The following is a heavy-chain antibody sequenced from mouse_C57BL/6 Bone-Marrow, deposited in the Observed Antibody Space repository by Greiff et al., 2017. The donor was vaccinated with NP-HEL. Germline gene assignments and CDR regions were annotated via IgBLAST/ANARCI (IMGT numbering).Heavy chain of an antibody. Sequence: VMLVESGGGLVKPGGFLKLSCAASGFTFSSYAMSWVRQTPEKRLEWVATISDGGSYTYYPDNVKGRFTISRDNAKNNLYLQMSHLKSEDTAMYYCARDRAVVPLDYWGQGTTLTVSS. CDR3: ARDRAVVPLDY. CDR2: ISDGGSYT. V-gene: IGHV5-4*01. CDR1: GFTFSSYA. D-gene: IGHD1-1*01. J-gene: IGHJ2*01.